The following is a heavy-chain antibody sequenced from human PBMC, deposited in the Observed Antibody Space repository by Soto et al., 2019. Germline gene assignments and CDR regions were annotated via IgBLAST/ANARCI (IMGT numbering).Heavy chain of an antibody. D-gene: IGHD1-20*01. V-gene: IGHV4-31*01. Sequence: QVQLQESGPGLVKPSQTLSLTCTVSGGSISSGGYYWSWIRQQPGKGLEWIGNIYYSGSTYYNPSLKSQLTISVDTSKTQFSLKLNTVTAADTAVYYCASITNWNHFDRYAMDVWGQGTTVTVSS. CDR1: GGSISSGGYY. CDR3: ASITNWNHFDRYAMDV. CDR2: IYYSGST. J-gene: IGHJ6*02.